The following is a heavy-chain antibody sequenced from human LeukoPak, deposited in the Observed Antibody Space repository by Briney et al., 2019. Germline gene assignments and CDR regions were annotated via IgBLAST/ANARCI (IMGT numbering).Heavy chain of an antibody. CDR3: ARGWLXETTVVTPYNY. CDR2: IIPIFGTA. CDR1: GGSFSSYA. Sequence: GASVKVSCKASGGSFSSYAINWVRQAPGQGLEWMGGIIPIFGTANYAQKFQDRVTITAVESMSTVYMELSSLRSEDTAVYYCARGWLXETTVVTPYNYWGQGTLVTVSS. D-gene: IGHD4-23*01. V-gene: IGHV1-69*13. J-gene: IGHJ4*02.